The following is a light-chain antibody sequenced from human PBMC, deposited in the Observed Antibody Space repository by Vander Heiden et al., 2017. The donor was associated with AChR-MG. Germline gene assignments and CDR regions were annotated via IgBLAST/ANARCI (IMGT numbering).Light chain of an antibody. Sequence: QSALAQPASVSGSPGQSITISCTGTSSDAGDYNFVSWYQQHLGNAPNLMIYDVSNRPSGVSNHFSGSKSGNTASLTISGLQAEDEDDYYCSSYTSSSTRVFGGGTKLTVL. J-gene: IGLJ3*02. CDR1: SSDAGDYNF. CDR2: DVS. CDR3: SSYTSSSTRV. V-gene: IGLV2-14*03.